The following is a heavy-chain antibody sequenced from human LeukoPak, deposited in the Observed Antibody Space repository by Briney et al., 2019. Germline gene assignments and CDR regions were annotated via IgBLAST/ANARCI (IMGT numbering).Heavy chain of an antibody. CDR1: GFTFSSYW. D-gene: IGHD2-2*01. CDR2: INSDGSST. CDR3: ARLRQRGYCSSTNCELDY. V-gene: IGHV3-74*01. Sequence: GGSLRLSCAASGFTFSSYWMNWVRQVPGKGLVWVSRINSDGSSTNYADFVKGRFTISRDNAKNTLYLQMNSLRAEDTAVYYCARLRQRGYCSSTNCELDYWGQGTLVTVSS. J-gene: IGHJ4*02.